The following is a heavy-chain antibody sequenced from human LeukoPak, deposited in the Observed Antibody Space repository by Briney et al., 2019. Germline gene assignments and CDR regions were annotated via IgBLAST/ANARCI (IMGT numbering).Heavy chain of an antibody. CDR3: ATTVGATIVVYFDY. J-gene: IGHJ4*02. CDR1: GYTFTGYY. Sequence: ASVKVSCTASGYTFTGYYMHWGRQAPGQGLEWMGWINPNSGGTNYTQKFQGRVTMTRDTSISTAYMELSRLRSDDTAVYYCATTVGATIVVYFDYWGQGTLVTVSS. D-gene: IGHD1-26*01. CDR2: INPNSGGT. V-gene: IGHV1-2*02.